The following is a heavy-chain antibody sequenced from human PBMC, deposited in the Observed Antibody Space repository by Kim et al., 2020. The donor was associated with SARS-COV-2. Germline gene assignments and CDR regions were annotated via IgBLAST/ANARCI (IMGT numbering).Heavy chain of an antibody. CDR1: GFTFSSYG. CDR2: ISYDGSNK. D-gene: IGHD6-13*01. V-gene: IGHV3-30*18. J-gene: IGHJ4*02. Sequence: GGSLRLSCAASGFTFSSYGMHWVRQAPGKGLEWVAVISYDGSNKYYADSVKGRFTISRDNSKNTLYLQMNSLRAEDTAVYYCAKTAGGIAAHMVYWGQGT. CDR3: AKTAGGIAAHMVY.